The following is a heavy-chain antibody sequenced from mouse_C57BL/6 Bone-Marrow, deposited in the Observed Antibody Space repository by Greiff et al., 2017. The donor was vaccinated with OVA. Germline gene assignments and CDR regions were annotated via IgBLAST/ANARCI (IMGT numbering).Heavy chain of an antibody. CDR3: AVYGSSYDWYFDV. Sequence: QVQLQQSGAELARPGASVKLSCKASGYTFTSYGISWVKQRTGQGLEWIGEIYPRSGNTYYNEKFKGKATLTADKSSSTAYMELRSLTSEDSAVYFCAVYGSSYDWYFDVWRTGTTVTVSS. J-gene: IGHJ1*03. D-gene: IGHD1-1*01. CDR1: GYTFTSYG. V-gene: IGHV1-81*01. CDR2: IYPRSGNT.